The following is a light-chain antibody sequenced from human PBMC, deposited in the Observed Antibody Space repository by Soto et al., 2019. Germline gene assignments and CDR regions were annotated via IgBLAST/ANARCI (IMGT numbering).Light chain of an antibody. CDR1: QSISSY. J-gene: IGKJ5*01. CDR3: QQSYSTPSIT. Sequence: DIEMTQSPSSLSASVGDRVTITCRASQSISSYLNWYQQKPGKVPKLLIYVATSLQSGVPSRFSGSGSGTDFTLTISSLQPEDFATYYCQQSYSTPSITFGQGTRLEIK. CDR2: VAT. V-gene: IGKV1-39*01.